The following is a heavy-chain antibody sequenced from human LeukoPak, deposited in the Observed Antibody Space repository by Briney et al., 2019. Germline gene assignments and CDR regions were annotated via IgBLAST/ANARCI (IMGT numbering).Heavy chain of an antibody. CDR2: IIPMFGTP. CDR3: ARDGDTAMVSFYDI. D-gene: IGHD5-18*01. Sequence: ASVKVSCKASGVIFSSYAITWVRQAPGQGLEWMGGIIPMFGTPNYAQKFQGRVTITADESTNTAYMELSSLTYEDTAMYYCARDGDTAMVSFYDIWGQGTKVTVSS. CDR1: GVIFSSYA. V-gene: IGHV1-69*13. J-gene: IGHJ3*02.